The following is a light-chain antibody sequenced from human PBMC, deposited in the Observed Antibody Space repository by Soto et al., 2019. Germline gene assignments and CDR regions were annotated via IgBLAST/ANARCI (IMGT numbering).Light chain of an antibody. Sequence: DIQMTQSPSSLSASIGDRVTITCRASETIRKSLNWYQQKAETAPKLLIFGASSLQSGVPSRFSASGSGTEFTLTINSLQPEDFATYHCHQSYSTPWTFGQGTKVEI. CDR2: GAS. CDR3: HQSYSTPWT. V-gene: IGKV1-39*01. CDR1: ETIRKS. J-gene: IGKJ1*01.